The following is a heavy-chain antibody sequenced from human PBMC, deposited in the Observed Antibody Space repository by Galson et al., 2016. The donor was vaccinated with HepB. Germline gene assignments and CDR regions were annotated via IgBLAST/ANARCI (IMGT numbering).Heavy chain of an antibody. J-gene: IGHJ4*02. CDR1: GFTVSTDF. V-gene: IGHV3-53*01. D-gene: IGHD1-7*01. CDR2: IYTAGTT. Sequence: SLRLSCAASGFTVSTDFMSWVRQAPGKGLEWVSLIYTAGTTSYADSVKGRFTISRDGSKNTLYLQMSSLRAEDTAVYYCARERWNSYWGQGTLVTVSS. CDR3: ARERWNSY.